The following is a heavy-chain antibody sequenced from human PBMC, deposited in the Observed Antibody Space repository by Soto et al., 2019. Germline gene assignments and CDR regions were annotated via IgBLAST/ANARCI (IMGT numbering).Heavy chain of an antibody. Sequence: GASVKVSCKASGGTFSSYAISWVRQAPGQGLEWMGGIIPIFGTANYAQKFQGRVTITADESTSTAYMELSSLRSEDTAVYYCARSPPDYGGNTFQHWGQGTLVTVSS. V-gene: IGHV1-69*13. J-gene: IGHJ1*01. CDR2: IIPIFGTA. D-gene: IGHD4-17*01. CDR3: ARSPPDYGGNTFQH. CDR1: GGTFSSYA.